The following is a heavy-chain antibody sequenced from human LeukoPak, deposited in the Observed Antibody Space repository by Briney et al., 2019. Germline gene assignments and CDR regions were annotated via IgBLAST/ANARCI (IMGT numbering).Heavy chain of an antibody. D-gene: IGHD3-3*01. Sequence: PGGSLRLSCVASGFTFSSYVMHWVRQAPGKGLEWVAAISSDGSNKYSEHGRFTISRDNSKNTLYLQMVSLRAEDTAVYYCASSRMTIYGVVNDAFDIWGQGTMVTVSS. CDR2: ISSDGSNK. CDR3: ASSRMTIYGVVNDAFDI. J-gene: IGHJ3*02. CDR1: GFTFSSYV. V-gene: IGHV3-30*04.